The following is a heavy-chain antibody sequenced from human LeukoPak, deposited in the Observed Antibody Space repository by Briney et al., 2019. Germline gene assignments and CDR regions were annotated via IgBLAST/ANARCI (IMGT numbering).Heavy chain of an antibody. CDR1: GFTFSSYA. CDR3: ARGRPGRYGDYFNWYFDV. J-gene: IGHJ2*01. Sequence: PGGSLRLSCGASGFTFSSYAMHWVRQAPGKGLEYVSAITNNGGTTYYANSVKGRFTISRDNSKSTLYLQMGSLRDEDLAVYYCARGRPGRYGDYFNWYFDVWGRGTLVTVSS. CDR2: ITNNGGTT. V-gene: IGHV3-64*01. D-gene: IGHD4-17*01.